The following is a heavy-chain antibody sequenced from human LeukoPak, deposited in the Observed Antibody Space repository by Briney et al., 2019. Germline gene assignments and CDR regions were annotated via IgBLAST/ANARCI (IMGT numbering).Heavy chain of an antibody. Sequence: ASVKVSCKASGYTFTGYYMHWVRQAPGQGLEWMGWISAYNGNTNYAQKLQGRVTMTTDTSTSTAYMELRSLRSDDTAVYYCARSPYYDSSGYYYIDYWGQGTLVTVSS. CDR2: ISAYNGNT. CDR1: GYTFTGYY. J-gene: IGHJ4*02. D-gene: IGHD3-22*01. CDR3: ARSPYYDSSGYYYIDY. V-gene: IGHV1-18*04.